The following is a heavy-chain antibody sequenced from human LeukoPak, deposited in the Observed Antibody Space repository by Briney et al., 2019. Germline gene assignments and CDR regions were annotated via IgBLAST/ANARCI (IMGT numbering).Heavy chain of an antibody. V-gene: IGHV1-46*01. CDR3: ARGASVGAPHY. J-gene: IGHJ4*02. CDR2: INPSGGST. Sequence: ASVNVSCKASGYTFTIYYMHWVRQAPGQGLEWMGIINPSGGSTSYAQKFQGRVTMTRDTSTSTVYMELSSLRSEDTAVYYCARGASVGAPHYWGQGTLVTVSS. D-gene: IGHD1-26*01. CDR1: GYTFTIYY.